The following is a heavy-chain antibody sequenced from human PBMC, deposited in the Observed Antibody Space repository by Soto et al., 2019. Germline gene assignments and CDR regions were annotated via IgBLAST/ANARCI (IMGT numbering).Heavy chain of an antibody. CDR2: ISANGGST. V-gene: IGHV3-23*01. J-gene: IGHJ4*02. Sequence: EVQLFESGGGLGQPGGSLRLSCAASGFTFTNYAMTWVRQAPGEGLEWVSTISANGGSTYYADSVKGRFTISRDNSKNTLYLQVNSLRAEDTAVYYYAKERLRRGIDYWGQVTLVTVST. CDR1: GFTFTNYA. CDR3: AKERLRRGIDY. D-gene: IGHD3-16*01.